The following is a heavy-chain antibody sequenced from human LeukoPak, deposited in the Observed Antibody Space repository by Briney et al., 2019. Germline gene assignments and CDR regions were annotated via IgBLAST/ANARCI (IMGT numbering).Heavy chain of an antibody. J-gene: IGHJ4*02. CDR2: INNSGST. D-gene: IGHD3-10*01. V-gene: IGHV4-34*01. CDR3: GAVKYYGSFDD. Sequence: AETQSLTRALYGRSFSGYYWRWLRHPPGKGREWIGEINNSGSTNYNPPLKSRVPISVATSKKQFALKLNYAATADTAVHYCGAVKYYGSFDDWGQGTLVTVSS. CDR1: GRSFSGYY.